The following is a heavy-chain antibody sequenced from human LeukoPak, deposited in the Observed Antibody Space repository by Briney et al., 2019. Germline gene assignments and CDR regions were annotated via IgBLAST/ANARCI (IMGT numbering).Heavy chain of an antibody. V-gene: IGHV4-59*01. CDR2: IYYSGST. J-gene: IGHJ4*02. Sequence: SETLSLTCTVSGGSISSYYWSWIRQPPGKGLEWIGYIYYSGSTNYNPSLKSRVTISVDTSKNQFSLKLSFVTAADTAVYYCARDIAAAGNLFDYWGQGTLVTVSS. CDR1: GGSISSYY. D-gene: IGHD6-13*01. CDR3: ARDIAAAGNLFDY.